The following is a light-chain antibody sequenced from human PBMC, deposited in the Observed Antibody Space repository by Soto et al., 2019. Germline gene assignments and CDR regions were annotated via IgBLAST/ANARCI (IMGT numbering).Light chain of an antibody. V-gene: IGKV3-20*01. CDR2: GAS. Sequence: EIVMMQSPATLSMSPGERATSSCRASQSVTNSFLAWYQQKPGQAPRLLIYGASRRATGIPDRFTGSGYGTDFNLTISRLETEDFAVYYCQQYVSSPWAFGQGTKVDI. CDR3: QQYVSSPWA. CDR1: QSVTNSF. J-gene: IGKJ1*01.